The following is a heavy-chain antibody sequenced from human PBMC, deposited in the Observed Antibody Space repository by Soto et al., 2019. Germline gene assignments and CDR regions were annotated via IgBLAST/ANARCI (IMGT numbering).Heavy chain of an antibody. J-gene: IGHJ4*02. CDR3: ARSAGATHLGY. V-gene: IGHV4-30-4*01. CDR1: RRSISSGDYY. CDR2: IYYSGST. D-gene: IGHD5-12*01. Sequence: PSETLSLTCTVARRSISSGDYYWSWIRQPPGKGLEWIGYIYYSGSTYYNPSLKSRVTISVDTSKNQFSLKLSSVTAADTAVYYCARSAGATHLGYWGQGTLVTVSS.